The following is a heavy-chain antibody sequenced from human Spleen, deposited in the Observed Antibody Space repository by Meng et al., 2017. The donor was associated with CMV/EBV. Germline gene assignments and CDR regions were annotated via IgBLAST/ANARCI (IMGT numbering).Heavy chain of an antibody. Sequence: GGSLRLSCAASGFTFSSYAMTWVRQAPGKGLEWVSATSGSGRKTYYADSVKGRFTISRDNSKNTLYLQMDSLRAEDTAMYYCAKDGRLTIIAVVPHWFDVWGQGTMVTVSS. CDR3: AKDGRLTIIAVVPHWFDV. V-gene: IGHV3-23*01. CDR2: TSGSGRKT. CDR1: GFTFSSYA. J-gene: IGHJ3*01. D-gene: IGHD3-22*01.